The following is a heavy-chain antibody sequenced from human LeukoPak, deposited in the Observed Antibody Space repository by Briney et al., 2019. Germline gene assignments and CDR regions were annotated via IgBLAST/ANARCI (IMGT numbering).Heavy chain of an antibody. D-gene: IGHD5-18*01. CDR1: GGSISSYY. CDR3: AARGYSYGSPLDY. J-gene: IGHJ4*02. V-gene: IGHV4-59*01. CDR2: IYYSGST. Sequence: SETLSLTCTVSGGSISSYYWSWIRQPPGEGLEWIGYIYYSGSTNYNPSLKSRVTISVDTSKNQFSLKLSSVTAADTAVYYCAARGYSYGSPLDYWGQGTLVTVSS.